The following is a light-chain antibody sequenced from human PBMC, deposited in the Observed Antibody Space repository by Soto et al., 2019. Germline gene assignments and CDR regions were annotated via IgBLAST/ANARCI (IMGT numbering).Light chain of an antibody. J-gene: IGKJ5*01. Sequence: IPMTQSPSTLSASVGDRVTITCRASQSVSVWLAWYQQKPGKAPKLLIHTASSLQSGVPSRFSGSGSGTEFTLTISSLQPDDFATYYCQQFNSYPITFGQGTRLEIK. CDR3: QQFNSYPIT. CDR2: TAS. V-gene: IGKV1-5*03. CDR1: QSVSVW.